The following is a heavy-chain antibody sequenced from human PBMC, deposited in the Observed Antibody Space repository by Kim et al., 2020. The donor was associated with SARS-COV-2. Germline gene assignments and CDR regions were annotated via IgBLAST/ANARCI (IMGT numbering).Heavy chain of an antibody. CDR1: GFTVSSNY. CDR2: IYSGGST. V-gene: IGHV3-53*01. D-gene: IGHD1-26*01. J-gene: IGHJ4*02. CDR3: ARAPVGWELDLTYDY. Sequence: GGSLRLSCAASGFTVSSNYMSWVRQAPGKGLEWVSVIYSGGSTYYAASVKGRFTISRDNSKNTLYLQMNSLRAEDTAVYYWARAPVGWELDLTYDYWGQGTLVTVSS.